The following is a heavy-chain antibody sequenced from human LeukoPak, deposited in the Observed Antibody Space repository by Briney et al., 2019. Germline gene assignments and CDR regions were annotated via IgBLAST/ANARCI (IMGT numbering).Heavy chain of an antibody. Sequence: GGSLRLSCAASGFTFSSNAMSWVRQAPGKGLEWVSVISGTGGSTYYADSVKGRFTISRDNAKNSLYLQMNSLRAEDTAVYYCAREARSASIAARPADYWGQGTLVTVSS. CDR1: GFTFSSNA. CDR3: AREARSASIAARPADY. D-gene: IGHD6-6*01. V-gene: IGHV3-23*01. J-gene: IGHJ4*02. CDR2: ISGTGGST.